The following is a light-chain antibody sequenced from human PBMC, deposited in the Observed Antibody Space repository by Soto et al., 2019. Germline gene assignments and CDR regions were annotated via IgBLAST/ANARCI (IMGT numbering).Light chain of an antibody. J-gene: IGLJ2*01. Sequence: QSVLTQPPSASGTPGQRVTISCSGSYSNFGSNIVNWYQHFPGTAPKLLIYNNNKRPSGVPDRFSASKSGTSVSLAISGLQSEDEAIYCCASWDDSLNDVLFGGGTKLTVL. CDR2: NNN. V-gene: IGLV1-44*01. CDR1: YSNFGSNI. CDR3: ASWDDSLNDVL.